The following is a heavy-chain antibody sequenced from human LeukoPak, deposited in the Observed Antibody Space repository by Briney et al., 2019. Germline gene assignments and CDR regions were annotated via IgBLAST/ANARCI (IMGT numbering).Heavy chain of an antibody. CDR1: GYTFTTYG. V-gene: IGHV1-18*01. D-gene: IGHD3-22*01. Sequence: EASVKVSFKASGYTFTTYGISWVRQAPGQGLEWMGWISAYNGNTNYAQKLQGRVTMTTDTSTSTAYMELRSLRSDDTAVYYCARDSLITMIVVVNIYGMDVWGQGTTVTVSS. CDR3: ARDSLITMIVVVNIYGMDV. CDR2: ISAYNGNT. J-gene: IGHJ6*02.